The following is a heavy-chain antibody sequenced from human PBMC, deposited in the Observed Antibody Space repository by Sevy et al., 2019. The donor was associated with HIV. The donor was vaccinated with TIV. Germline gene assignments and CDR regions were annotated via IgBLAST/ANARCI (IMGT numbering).Heavy chain of an antibody. Sequence: TETLSLTCTVSGGSMSSYFWSWIRQPPGKGLERIGYIYYTGTTNYNPSLKSRLTMSLDTSKNRFSLKLTAVTAADTAVYYRARDSVLSPRVFDSWGQGTLVFVSS. D-gene: IGHD3-10*01. J-gene: IGHJ4*02. CDR3: ARDSVLSPRVFDS. CDR1: GGSMSSYF. CDR2: IYYTGTT. V-gene: IGHV4-59*01.